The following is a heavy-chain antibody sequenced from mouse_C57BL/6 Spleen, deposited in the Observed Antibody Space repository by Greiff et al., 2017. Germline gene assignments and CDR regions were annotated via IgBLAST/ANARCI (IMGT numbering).Heavy chain of an antibody. Sequence: EVQLQQSGPELVKPGASVKISCKASGYSFTDYNMNWVKQSNGKSLEWIGVINPNYGTTSYNQKFKGKATLTVDQSSSTAYMQLNSLPSEDSAVYYCARENYYGSIYDWYFDVWGTGTTLTVSS. D-gene: IGHD1-1*01. CDR3: ARENYYGSIYDWYFDV. V-gene: IGHV1-39*01. CDR1: GYSFTDYN. J-gene: IGHJ1*03. CDR2: INPNYGTT.